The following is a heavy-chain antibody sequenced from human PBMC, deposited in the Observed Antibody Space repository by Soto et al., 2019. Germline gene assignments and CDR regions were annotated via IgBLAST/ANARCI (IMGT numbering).Heavy chain of an antibody. D-gene: IGHD3-3*01. Sequence: FTGYGISWVRQAPGQGLEWMGWISAYNGNTNYAQKLQGRVTMTTDTSTSTAYMELRSLRSDDTAVYYCARASYYDFWSGSGGGYYYYYRMDVWGQGTTVTVYS. CDR2: ISAYNGNT. CDR3: ARASYYDFWSGSGGGYYYYYRMDV. CDR1: FTGYG. V-gene: IGHV1-18*01. J-gene: IGHJ6*02.